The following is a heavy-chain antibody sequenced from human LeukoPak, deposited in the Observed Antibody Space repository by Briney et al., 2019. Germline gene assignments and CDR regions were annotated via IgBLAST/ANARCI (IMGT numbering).Heavy chain of an antibody. CDR1: GGSISSNNW. Sequence: SETLSLTCAVSGGSISSNNWWGWVRQPPGKGLEWIGVIYHSGSPNYNPSLKSRVTISVDKSRNHFSLNLSSVTAADTAVYYCARVNINNWHSCDYWGQGTLVTVSS. V-gene: IGHV4-4*02. CDR3: ARVNINNWHSCDY. CDR2: IYHSGSP. J-gene: IGHJ4*02. D-gene: IGHD1-1*01.